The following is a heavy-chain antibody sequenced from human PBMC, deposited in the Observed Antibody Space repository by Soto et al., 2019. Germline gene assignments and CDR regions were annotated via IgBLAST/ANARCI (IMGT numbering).Heavy chain of an antibody. CDR2: ISYDGSNK. Sequence: GGSLRLSCAASGFTFSSYGMHWVRQAPGKGLEWVAVISYDGSNKYYADSVKGRFTISRDNSKNTLYLQMNSLRAEDTAVYYCAKVNIVGATSRLGYYYYGMDVWGQGTTVTVSS. V-gene: IGHV3-30*18. CDR3: AKVNIVGATSRLGYYYYGMDV. CDR1: GFTFSSYG. D-gene: IGHD1-26*01. J-gene: IGHJ6*02.